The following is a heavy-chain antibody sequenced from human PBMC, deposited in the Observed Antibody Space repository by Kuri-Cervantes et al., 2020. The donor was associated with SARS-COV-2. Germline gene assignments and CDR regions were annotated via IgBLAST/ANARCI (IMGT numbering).Heavy chain of an antibody. CDR1: GGSISSYY. CDR3: ARSIAAAGPIDY. CDR2: IYYSGST. V-gene: IGHV4-59*01. J-gene: IGHJ4*02. D-gene: IGHD6-13*01. Sequence: SETLSLTCTVSGGSISSYYWSWIRQPPGKGLEWIGYIYYSGSTNYNPSLKSRVTISVDTSKNQFSLKLSSATAADTAVYYCARSIAAAGPIDYWGQGTLVTVSS.